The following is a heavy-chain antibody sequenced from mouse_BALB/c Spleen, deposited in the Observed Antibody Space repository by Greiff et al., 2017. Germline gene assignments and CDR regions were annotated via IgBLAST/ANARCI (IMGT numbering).Heavy chain of an antibody. D-gene: IGHD2-2*01. CDR2: INPSSGYT. CDR1: GYTFTSYT. CDR3: ARSGGYDGHFAMDY. V-gene: IGHV1-4*02. Sequence: VQLQESAAELARPGASVKMSCKASGYTFTSYTMHWVKQRPGQGLEWIGYINPSSGYTEYNQKFKDKTTLTADKSSSTAYMQLSSLTSEDSAVYYCARSGGYDGHFAMDYWGQGTSVTVSS. J-gene: IGHJ4*01.